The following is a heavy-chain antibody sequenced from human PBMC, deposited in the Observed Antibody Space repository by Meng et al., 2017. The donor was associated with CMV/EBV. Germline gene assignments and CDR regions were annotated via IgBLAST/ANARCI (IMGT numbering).Heavy chain of an antibody. CDR3: ARDRGASVVAAARGYFYYGMDV. Sequence: GESLKISCTTSGFMFDDYAMYWVRQAPGKGLEWVAVISYGGINTYHADPVRGRFTISRDNSKNTVYLQMNSLRADDTAVYYCARDRGASVVAAARGYFYYGMDVWGQGTTVTVSS. J-gene: IGHJ6*02. CDR1: GFMFDDYA. CDR2: ISYGGINT. V-gene: IGHV3-30-3*01. D-gene: IGHD2-15*01.